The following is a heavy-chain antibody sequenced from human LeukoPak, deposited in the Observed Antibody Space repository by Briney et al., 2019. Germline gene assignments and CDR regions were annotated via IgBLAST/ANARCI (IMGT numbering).Heavy chain of an antibody. J-gene: IGHJ4*02. CDR1: DYSFTGYC. CDR3: AREGCCNNTSCDKRLDY. CDR2: ISAYNANT. V-gene: IGHV1-18*01. D-gene: IGHD2-2*01. Sequence: GASVKLSCRVSDYSFTGYCISWVRQAPGQGLEWMGWISAYNANTNYAQKLEDRVTMSTDTSTSTAYMELRSQRSDDTVVYYCAREGCCNNTSCDKRLDYWGQGTMVTVSS.